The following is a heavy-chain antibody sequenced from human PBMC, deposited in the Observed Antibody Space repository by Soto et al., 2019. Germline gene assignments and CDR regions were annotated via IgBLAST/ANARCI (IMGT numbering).Heavy chain of an antibody. CDR1: GGTFSSYA. Sequence: ASVKVSCKASGGTFSSYAISWVRQAPGQGLEWMGGIIPIFGTANYAQKFQGRVTITADESTSTAYMELSSLRSEDTAVYYCARDRAAAGTNPLDYWGQGTLVTVSS. CDR2: IIPIFGTA. D-gene: IGHD6-13*01. J-gene: IGHJ4*02. V-gene: IGHV1-69*01. CDR3: ARDRAAAGTNPLDY.